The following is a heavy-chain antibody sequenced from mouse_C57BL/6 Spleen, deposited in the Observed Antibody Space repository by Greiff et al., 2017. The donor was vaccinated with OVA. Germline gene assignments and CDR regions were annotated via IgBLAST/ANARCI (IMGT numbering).Heavy chain of an antibody. CDR2: IDPENGDT. Sequence: VQLKESGAELVRPGASVKLSCTASGFNIKDDYMHWVKQRPEQGLEWIGWIDPENGDTEYASKFQGKATITADTSSNTAYLQLSSLTSEDTAVYYCTTSYYYGSSGFAYWGQGTLDTVSA. CDR3: TTSYYYGSSGFAY. D-gene: IGHD1-1*01. V-gene: IGHV14-4*01. CDR1: GFNIKDDY. J-gene: IGHJ3*01.